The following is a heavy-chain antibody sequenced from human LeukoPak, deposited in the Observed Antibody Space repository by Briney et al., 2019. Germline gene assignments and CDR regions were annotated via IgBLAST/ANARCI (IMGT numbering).Heavy chain of an antibody. CDR3: ARDDYYDSSGYYDY. Sequence: ASVKVSCKASGYTFTSYGISWVRQAPGQGLEWMGWISAYNGNTNFAQKLQGRVTMTTDTSTSTAYMELRSLRSDDTAVYYCARDDYYDSSGYYDYWGQGTLVTVSS. J-gene: IGHJ4*02. V-gene: IGHV1-18*01. CDR1: GYTFTSYG. D-gene: IGHD3-22*01. CDR2: ISAYNGNT.